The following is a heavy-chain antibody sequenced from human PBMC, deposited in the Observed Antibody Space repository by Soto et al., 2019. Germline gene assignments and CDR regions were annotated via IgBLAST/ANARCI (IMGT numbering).Heavy chain of an antibody. CDR3: ATTKLTAPARPYYYGMAV. Sequence: ASVKVSCKVSGYTLTELSIPWVRPAPGKGREWMVGFDPEDGETIYAQKFQGRVTMTEDTSTDKDSMELGIMRSEDTAVYYCATTKLTAPARPYYYGMAVGGQGTTVTVSS. V-gene: IGHV1-24*01. CDR1: GYTLTELS. J-gene: IGHJ6*01. CDR2: FDPEDGET. D-gene: IGHD6-6*01.